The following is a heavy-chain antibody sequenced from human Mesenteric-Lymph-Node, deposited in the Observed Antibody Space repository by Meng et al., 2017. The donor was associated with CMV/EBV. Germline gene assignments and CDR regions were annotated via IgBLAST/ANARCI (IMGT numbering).Heavy chain of an antibody. CDR2: ISAYNGNT. V-gene: IGHV1-18*04. CDR3: ARDPSGYANNWFDP. J-gene: IGHJ5*02. CDR1: GYTFTSYG. D-gene: IGHD5-12*01. Sequence: SGYTFTSYGISWVRQAPGQGLEWMGWISAYNGNTDYAQKLQGRVTMTTDTSTSTAYMELRSLRSDDTAVYYCARDPSGYANNWFDPWGQGTLVTVSS.